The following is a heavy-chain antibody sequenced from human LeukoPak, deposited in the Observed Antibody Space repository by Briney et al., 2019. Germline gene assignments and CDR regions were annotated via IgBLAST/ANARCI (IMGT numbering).Heavy chain of an antibody. D-gene: IGHD2-21*02. CDR1: GFTVSSNY. CDR3: ARAAGGDPHFDY. Sequence: GGSLRLSCAASGFTVSSNYMSWVRQAPGKGLEWVSVIYSGGSTYYADSVKGRFTISRDNSKNTLYLQMNSLRAEDTAVYYCARAAGGDPHFDYWGQGTLVTVSS. V-gene: IGHV3-66*01. J-gene: IGHJ4*02. CDR2: IYSGGST.